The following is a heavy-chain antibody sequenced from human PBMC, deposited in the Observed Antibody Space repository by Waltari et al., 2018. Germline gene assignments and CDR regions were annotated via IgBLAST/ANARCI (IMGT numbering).Heavy chain of an antibody. Sequence: QVHLVQSGAEVKKPGSSVKVSCRASGGPLSAYAITWVGQAPGQGLEWMGRRLPICSEANYAQKFQGRVTITTDASTNTAYLELPSLRSEDTAVYFCARGVGDKNFFHYWGQGTLVTVSS. CDR2: RLPICSEA. J-gene: IGHJ4*02. CDR3: ARGVGDKNFFHY. CDR1: GGPLSAYA. V-gene: IGHV1-69*05. D-gene: IGHD3-10*01.